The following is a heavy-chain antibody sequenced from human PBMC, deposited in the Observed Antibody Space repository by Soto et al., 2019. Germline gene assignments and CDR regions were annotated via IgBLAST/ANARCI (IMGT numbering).Heavy chain of an antibody. CDR2: ITAAGGT. J-gene: IGHJ3*02. CDR3: APHVSCSGGSCQYDAFAI. V-gene: IGHV3-23*01. CDR1: EFTVSGHA. D-gene: IGHD2-15*01. Sequence: EVQVLESGGGLVQPGGSLRLSCEGSEFTVSGHAMTWIRQAPGRGPEWVSTITAAGGTFYADSVKGRFAMSRDTSENTLYLQMNSLGAEDTAAYYCAPHVSCSGGSCQYDAFAIRGKGTMVTVSS.